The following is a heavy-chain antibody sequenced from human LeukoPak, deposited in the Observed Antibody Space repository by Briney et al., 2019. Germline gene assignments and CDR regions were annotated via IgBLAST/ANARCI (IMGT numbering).Heavy chain of an antibody. Sequence: SQGLFLTCTVSSGSISSSNYYWSWIRQPAGKGLEWIGRISTIGITNYNPSLNSRVTISIDTSKNQFSLKLSAVTAADTVVYYCARVTGYMTEYFFTYWGQGTLITVSS. J-gene: IGHJ4*02. CDR2: ISTIGIT. CDR1: SGSISSSNYY. D-gene: IGHD6-13*01. V-gene: IGHV4-61*02. CDR3: ARVTGYMTEYFFTY.